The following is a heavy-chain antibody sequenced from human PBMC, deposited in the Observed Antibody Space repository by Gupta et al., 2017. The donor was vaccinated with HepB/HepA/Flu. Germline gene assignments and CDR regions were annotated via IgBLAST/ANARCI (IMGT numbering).Heavy chain of an antibody. CDR2: ISSSSSYI. CDR1: GFTFSSYS. CDR3: ARDLSGFDDDAFDI. J-gene: IGHJ3*02. Sequence: EVQLVESGGGLVKPGGSLRLSCAASGFTFSSYSMNWVRQAPGKGLEWVSSISSSSSYIYYADSVKGRFTISRDNAKNSLYLQMNSLRAEDTAVYYCARDLSGFDDDAFDIWGQGTMVTVSS. V-gene: IGHV3-21*01. D-gene: IGHD3-9*01.